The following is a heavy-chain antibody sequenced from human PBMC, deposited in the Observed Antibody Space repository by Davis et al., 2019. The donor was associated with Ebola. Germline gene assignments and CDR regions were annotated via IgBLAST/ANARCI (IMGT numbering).Heavy chain of an antibody. CDR3: ARHAHVGNYRYYPMDV. Sequence: GESLKISCQCSENIFSNSWIAWVRQTPGKGLEWMGIIYPGDSETRYNPSFQGHVTISVDKSTTTAYLQWSSLEASDSAIYYCARHAHVGNYRYYPMDVWGQGTTVTVSS. CDR2: IYPGDSET. J-gene: IGHJ6*02. D-gene: IGHD1-7*01. CDR1: ENIFSNSW. V-gene: IGHV5-51*01.